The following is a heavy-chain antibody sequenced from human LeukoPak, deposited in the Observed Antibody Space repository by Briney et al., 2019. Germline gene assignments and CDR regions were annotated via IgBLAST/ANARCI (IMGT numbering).Heavy chain of an antibody. CDR3: ARGSAAAGTYWFDP. V-gene: IGHV3-7*01. CDR1: GFTFSSYW. Sequence: PGGSLRLSCAASGFTFSSYWMSWVRQAPGKGLDWVANIRQDGSEKYYVDSVKGRFTISRDNAKNSLYLQMNSLRAEDTAVYYCARGSAAAGTYWFDPWGQGTLVTVSS. J-gene: IGHJ5*02. CDR2: IRQDGSEK. D-gene: IGHD6-13*01.